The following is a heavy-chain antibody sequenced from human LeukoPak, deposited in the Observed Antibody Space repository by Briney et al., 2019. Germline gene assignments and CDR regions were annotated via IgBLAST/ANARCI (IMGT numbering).Heavy chain of an antibody. J-gene: IGHJ4*02. D-gene: IGHD3-22*01. Sequence: GESLKISCKGSGYSFTSYWIGWVRQMPGKGLEWMGIIYPGDSDTRYSPSFQGQVTISADKSISTAYLQWSSLKASDTAMYYCARPTRPGYYYDSSGTIDYWGQGSLVTVSS. V-gene: IGHV5-51*01. CDR2: IYPGDSDT. CDR3: ARPTRPGYYYDSSGTIDY. CDR1: GYSFTSYW.